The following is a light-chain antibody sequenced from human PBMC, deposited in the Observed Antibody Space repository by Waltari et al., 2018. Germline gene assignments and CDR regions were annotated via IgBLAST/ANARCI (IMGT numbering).Light chain of an antibody. Sequence: QCALTQPASVSGSPGQSITISCPGTSSDVGRYNLVSWYQQHPGKAPKLMIYEASKRPSGVSNRFSGSKSGNTASLTISGLQAEDEADYYCSSYAGNCNLVVFGGGTKLTVL. CDR2: EAS. CDR1: SSDVGRYNL. CDR3: SSYAGNCNLVV. V-gene: IGLV2-23*01. J-gene: IGLJ2*01.